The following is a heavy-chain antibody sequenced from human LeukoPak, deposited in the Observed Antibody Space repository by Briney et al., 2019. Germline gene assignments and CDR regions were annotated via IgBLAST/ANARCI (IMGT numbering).Heavy chain of an antibody. CDR1: GFTFSSYG. CDR3: AKKGPGPYYAPPEY. CDR2: VSYDGSHI. V-gene: IGHV3-30*18. J-gene: IGHJ4*02. Sequence: PGRSLRLSCAASGFTFSSYGMHWVRQAPGKGLEWVAVVSYDGSHIFYADPVKGRFTISRDNSKNTLYLQMNSLRAEDTAVYYCAKKGPGPYYAPPEYWGQGTLVTVSS. D-gene: IGHD3-10*01.